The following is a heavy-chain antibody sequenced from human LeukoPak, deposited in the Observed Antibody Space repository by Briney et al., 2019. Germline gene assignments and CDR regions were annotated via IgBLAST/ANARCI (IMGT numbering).Heavy chain of an antibody. J-gene: IGHJ2*01. V-gene: IGHV1-2*02. CDR1: GYTFTGYY. CDR2: INPNSGGT. Sequence: ASVKVSCKASGYTFTGYYMHWVRQAPGQGLEWMGWINPNSGGTNYAQKFQGRVTMTRDTSISTAYMELSRLRSDDTAVYYCARGGRYYDSSGYYTPNWYFDLWGRGTLVTVSS. D-gene: IGHD3-22*01. CDR3: ARGGRYYDSSGYYTPNWYFDL.